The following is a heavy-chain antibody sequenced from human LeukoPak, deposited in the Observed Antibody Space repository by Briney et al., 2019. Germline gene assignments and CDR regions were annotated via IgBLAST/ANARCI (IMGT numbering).Heavy chain of an antibody. Sequence: QPGGSLRLSCAASGFTFSGFAMHWVRQASGKGLEWVGRIRSKANSYATAYAASVKGRFTISRDDSKNTAYLQMNSLKTEDTAVYYCTRHSYAFDYWGQGTLVTVSS. V-gene: IGHV3-73*01. CDR1: GFTFSGFA. CDR3: TRHSYAFDY. CDR2: IRSKANSYAT. D-gene: IGHD1-26*01. J-gene: IGHJ4*02.